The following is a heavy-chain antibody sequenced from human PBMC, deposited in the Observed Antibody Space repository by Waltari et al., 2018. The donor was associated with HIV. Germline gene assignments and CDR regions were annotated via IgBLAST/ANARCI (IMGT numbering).Heavy chain of an antibody. CDR3: TRVALLVWGARPMDV. Sequence: EVQLVESGGGLVKPGRSLRLSCTASGFTFGDYAMSWFRQAPGKGLEWVGFIRSKAYGGTTEYAASVKGRFTISRDDSKSIAYLQMNSLKTEDTAVYYCTRVALLVWGARPMDVWGQGTTVTVSS. V-gene: IGHV3-49*05. CDR2: IRSKAYGGTT. D-gene: IGHD3-16*01. CDR1: GFTFGDYA. J-gene: IGHJ6*02.